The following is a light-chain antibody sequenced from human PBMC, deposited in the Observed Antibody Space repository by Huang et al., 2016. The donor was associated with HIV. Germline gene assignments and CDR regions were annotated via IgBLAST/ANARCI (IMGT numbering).Light chain of an antibody. CDR3: QQRSDWPLT. CDR2: DAS. Sequence: EIVLTQSPATLSLSPGERATLSCRYSQSVGTYIAWYQHKPGHVPRLGMYDASNKATGIPAMFSGSGSGTDFTLTISSLEPEDFAVYYCQQRSDWPLTFGGGTKVEIK. V-gene: IGKV3-11*01. CDR1: QSVGTY. J-gene: IGKJ4*01.